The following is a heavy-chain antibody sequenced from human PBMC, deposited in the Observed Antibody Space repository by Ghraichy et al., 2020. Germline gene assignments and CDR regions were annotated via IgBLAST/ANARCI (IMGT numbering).Heavy chain of an antibody. J-gene: IGHJ3*02. CDR2: INHSGST. D-gene: IGHD2-8*01. CDR3: ARPEEYCTNGVCLNDAFDI. Sequence: TLSLTCAVYGGSFSGYYWSWIRQPPGKGLEWIGEINHSGSTNYNPSLKSRVTISVDTSKNQFSLKLSSVTAADTAVYYCARPEEYCTNGVCLNDAFDIWGQGTMVTVSS. V-gene: IGHV4-34*01. CDR1: GGSFSGYY.